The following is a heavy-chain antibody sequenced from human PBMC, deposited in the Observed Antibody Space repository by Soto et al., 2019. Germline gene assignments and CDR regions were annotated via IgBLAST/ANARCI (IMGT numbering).Heavy chain of an antibody. Sequence: QVQLVQSGAEVKKPGSSVKVSCKASGGTFSSYAISWVRQAPGQGLEWMGGIIPIFGTANYAQKFQGRVTITADESTSTAYXELXXXRXEDTAXYYXXXXXXXXGXXXXXXXXXXXXXXXXXWXQGTTVTVSS. V-gene: IGHV1-69*12. CDR3: XXXXXXXGXXXXXXXXXXXXXXXXX. CDR1: GGTFSSYA. J-gene: IGHJ6*02. CDR2: IIPIFGTA.